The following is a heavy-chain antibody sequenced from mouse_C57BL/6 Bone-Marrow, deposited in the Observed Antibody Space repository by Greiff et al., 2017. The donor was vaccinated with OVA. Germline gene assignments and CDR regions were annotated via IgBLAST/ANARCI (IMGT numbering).Heavy chain of an antibody. J-gene: IGHJ2*01. CDR2: ISDGGSYT. V-gene: IGHV5-4*03. D-gene: IGHD2-1*01. Sequence: DVKLVESGGGLVKPGGSLKLSCAASGFTFSSYAMSWVRQTPEKRLEWVATISDGGSYTYYPDNVKGRFTISRDNAKNNLYLQISHLKSEDTAMYYCASLSTINYWGQGTTLTVSS. CDR1: GFTFSSYA. CDR3: ASLSTINY.